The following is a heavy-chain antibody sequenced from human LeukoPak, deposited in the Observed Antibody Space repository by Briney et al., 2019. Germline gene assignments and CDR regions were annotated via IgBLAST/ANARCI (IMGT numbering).Heavy chain of an antibody. Sequence: PGGPPRLSCVASGFTFSRYEMHWVRQAQGKGLEWVSYISSSGSTIYYADSVKGRFTISRDNAKNSLYLQMNSLRAEDTAVYYCARYTAVAGTYDAFDIWGQGTMVTVSS. D-gene: IGHD6-19*01. CDR1: GFTFSRYE. CDR2: ISSSGSTI. CDR3: ARYTAVAGTYDAFDI. V-gene: IGHV3-48*03. J-gene: IGHJ3*02.